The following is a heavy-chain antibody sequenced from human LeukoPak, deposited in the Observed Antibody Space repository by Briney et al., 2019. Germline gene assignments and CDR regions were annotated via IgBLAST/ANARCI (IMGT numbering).Heavy chain of an antibody. J-gene: IGHJ6*03. D-gene: IGHD3-16*01. Sequence: PGGSLRLSCAASGFTFSSYAMSWVRQAPGKGREWGSVITGSGTETNYAHSAKGRFTISRDNSKNTLYLQMNSLRAEDTALYYCAKGPYRDSNYYMDVWGKGTTVTVSS. V-gene: IGHV3-23*01. CDR2: ITGSGTET. CDR1: GFTFSSYA. CDR3: AKGPYRDSNYYMDV.